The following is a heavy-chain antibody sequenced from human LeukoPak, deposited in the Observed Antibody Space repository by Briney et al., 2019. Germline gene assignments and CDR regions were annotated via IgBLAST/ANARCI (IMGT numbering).Heavy chain of an antibody. V-gene: IGHV4-39*01. CDR3: ARHAGGISATGTRPFDY. J-gene: IGHJ4*02. Sequence: SEALSLTCTVSGASFSSSTYYWGWIRQPPGKGLEWIGSIYYSGSTYYNPSLKSRVTMSVDTSKNQFSLKLSSVTAADTAVYYCARHAGGISATGTRPFDYWGQGTLVTVSS. CDR2: IYYSGST. CDR1: GASFSSSTYY. D-gene: IGHD6-13*01.